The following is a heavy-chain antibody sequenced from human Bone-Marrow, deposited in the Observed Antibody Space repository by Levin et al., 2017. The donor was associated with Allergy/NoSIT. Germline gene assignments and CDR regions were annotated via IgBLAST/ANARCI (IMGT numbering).Heavy chain of an antibody. V-gene: IGHV4-39*01. CDR1: GGSISSSSYY. Sequence: SETLSLTCTVSGGSISSSSYYWGWIRQPPGKGLEWIGGVFYSASTYYNPSLRGRVTISVDTSKNQFSLKLTSVTAADAAVYYCARTPRAVTTVIYYYYMDVWGKGTTVTVFS. J-gene: IGHJ6*03. CDR2: VFYSAST. CDR3: ARTPRAVTTVIYYYYMDV. D-gene: IGHD4-11*01.